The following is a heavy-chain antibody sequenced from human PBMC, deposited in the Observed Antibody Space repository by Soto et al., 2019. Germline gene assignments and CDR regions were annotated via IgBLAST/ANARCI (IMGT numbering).Heavy chain of an antibody. J-gene: IGHJ4*02. CDR2: ISGSGGST. Sequence: EVQLLESGGGLVQPGGSLRLSCAASGFTFSSYAMSWVRQAPGKGLGWVSAISGSGGSTYYADSVKGRFTISRDNSKNTLYLQMNSRRGEDTAGYYCAKRDIVVVPAANYFDYWGQGTLVTVSS. CDR1: GFTFSSYA. D-gene: IGHD2-2*01. CDR3: AKRDIVVVPAANYFDY. V-gene: IGHV3-23*01.